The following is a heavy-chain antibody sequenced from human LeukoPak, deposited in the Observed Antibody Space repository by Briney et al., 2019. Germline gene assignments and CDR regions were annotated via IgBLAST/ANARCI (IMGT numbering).Heavy chain of an antibody. Sequence: SQTLSLTCTVSGGSVTSGNYYWNWIRRPAGKGLEWIGRIYTNGGASYNPSLKSRVTISIDASKNQFSLKLSSVTAADTAVYYCAREPPGYWGQGILVTVSS. V-gene: IGHV4-61*02. CDR3: AREPPGY. CDR1: GGSVTSGNYY. CDR2: IYTNGGA. J-gene: IGHJ4*02.